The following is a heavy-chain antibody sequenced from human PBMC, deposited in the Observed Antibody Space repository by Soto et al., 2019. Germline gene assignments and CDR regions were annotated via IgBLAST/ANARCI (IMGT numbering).Heavy chain of an antibody. Sequence: GASVKVSCKASGGTFSSYAISWVRQAPGQGLEWMGGIIPIFGTANYAQKFQGRVTITADESTSTAYMELSSLRSEDTAVYYCAYHSSGWIRMDVWGQGTTVTVSS. CDR2: IIPIFGTA. J-gene: IGHJ6*02. V-gene: IGHV1-69*13. CDR3: AYHSSGWIRMDV. D-gene: IGHD6-19*01. CDR1: GGTFSSYA.